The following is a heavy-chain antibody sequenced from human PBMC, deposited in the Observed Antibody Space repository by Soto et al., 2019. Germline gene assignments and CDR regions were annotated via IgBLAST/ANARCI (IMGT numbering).Heavy chain of an antibody. CDR1: GYAFTSYA. J-gene: IGHJ6*02. V-gene: IGHV1-2*04. CDR3: ARGRRDGYNRYYYYGMDV. D-gene: IGHD5-12*01. CDR2: INPNSGGT. Sequence: GASVKVSCKESGYAFTSYAMWWVRQAPGQGLEWMGWINPNSGGTNYAQKFQGWVTMTRDTSISTAYMELSRLGSDDTAVYYCARGRRDGYNRYYYYGMDVWGQGTTVTVSS.